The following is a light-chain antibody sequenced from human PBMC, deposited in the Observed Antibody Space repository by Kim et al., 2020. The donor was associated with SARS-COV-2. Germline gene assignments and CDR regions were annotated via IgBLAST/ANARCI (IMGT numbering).Light chain of an antibody. V-gene: IGKV3-15*01. CDR2: GAS. CDR1: QSVSSH. Sequence: EKVMTQSPATLSVSPGEGATLSCRASQSVSSHLAWYQQRPGQAPRLLIYGASTRATGVPARFSGSGSGTEFTLTISSLHSEDFAVYYCQQYSNWPSWTFGQGTKVDIK. J-gene: IGKJ1*01. CDR3: QQYSNWPSWT.